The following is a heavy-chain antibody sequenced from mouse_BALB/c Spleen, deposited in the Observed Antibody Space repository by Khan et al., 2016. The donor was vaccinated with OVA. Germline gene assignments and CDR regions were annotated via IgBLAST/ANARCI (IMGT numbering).Heavy chain of an antibody. CDR1: GYTFTSSW. V-gene: IGHV1S41*01. D-gene: IGHD1-1*01. Sequence: DLVKPGASVKLSCKASGYTFTSSWINWIKQRPGQGLEWIGHIAPGSGSAYYNEMFKGKATLTVDTSSSTAYIQLSSLSSEDSALSCCATADYYGRSLYAMDYWGQGTSVTVSS. CDR3: ATADYYGRSLYAMDY. J-gene: IGHJ4*01. CDR2: IAPGSGSA.